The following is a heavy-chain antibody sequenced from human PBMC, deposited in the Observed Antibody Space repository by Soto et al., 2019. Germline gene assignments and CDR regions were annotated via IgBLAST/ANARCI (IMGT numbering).Heavy chain of an antibody. Sequence: EVQLVESGGGLVKPGGSLRLSCAASGFTFSSYSMNWVRQAPGKGLEWVSSISSSSSYIYYADSVKGRFTISRDNAKNSLYLQMNSLRAEDTAVYYCARDSLGIAVAVGAFDIWGQWTMVTVSS. CDR1: GFTFSSYS. V-gene: IGHV3-21*01. CDR2: ISSSSSYI. D-gene: IGHD6-19*01. J-gene: IGHJ3*02. CDR3: ARDSLGIAVAVGAFDI.